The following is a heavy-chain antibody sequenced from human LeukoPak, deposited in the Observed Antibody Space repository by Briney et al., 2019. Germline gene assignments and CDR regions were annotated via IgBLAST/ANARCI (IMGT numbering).Heavy chain of an antibody. Sequence: SETLSLTCAVYGGSFSGYYWSWIRQPPGKGLEWIGKIHHSGSTDYNPSLKSRVTISVDTSKNQFSLKLSSVTAADTAVYYCARTRYYYNSRSYGAPYYFDYWGQGTLVTVSS. V-gene: IGHV4-34*01. CDR1: GGSFSGYY. CDR3: ARTRYYYNSRSYGAPYYFDY. J-gene: IGHJ4*02. D-gene: IGHD3-10*01. CDR2: IHHSGST.